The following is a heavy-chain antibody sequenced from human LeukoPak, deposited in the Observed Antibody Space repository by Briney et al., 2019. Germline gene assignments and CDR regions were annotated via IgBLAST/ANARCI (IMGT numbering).Heavy chain of an antibody. CDR1: GFTFSSYS. CDR3: ARVPQSQYDYGDYLFDY. D-gene: IGHD4-17*01. Sequence: PGGSLRLSCAASGFTFSSYSMNWVRQAPGKGLEWVSSISSSSSYIYYADSVKGRFTISSNNAKNSLYLQINSLRSEDTAVYYCARVPQSQYDYGDYLFDYWGQGTLVTVSS. J-gene: IGHJ4*02. V-gene: IGHV3-21*01. CDR2: ISSSSSYI.